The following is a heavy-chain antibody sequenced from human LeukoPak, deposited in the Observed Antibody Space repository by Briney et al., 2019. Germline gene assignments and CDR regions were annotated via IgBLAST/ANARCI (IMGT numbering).Heavy chain of an antibody. CDR2: ISWNSGSI. CDR1: GFTFDDYA. CDR3: ATAENQNYYDSSGYN. J-gene: IGHJ4*02. D-gene: IGHD3-22*01. Sequence: PGGSLRLSCAASGFTFDDYAIHWVRQAPGKGLEWVSGISWNSGSIGYADSVKGRFTISRDNAKNSLYLQMNSLRAEDTAVYYCATAENQNYYDSSGYNWGQGTLVTVSS. V-gene: IGHV3-9*01.